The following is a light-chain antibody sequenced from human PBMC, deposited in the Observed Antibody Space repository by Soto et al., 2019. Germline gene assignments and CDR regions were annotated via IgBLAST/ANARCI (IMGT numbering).Light chain of an antibody. Sequence: TLSLSPGERATLSCRASQSVSNNYLAWYQQKPGQAPRPLIYGASNRATGIPDRFSGSGSGTDFTLTISRLEPEDFAVYYCQQYGSSGTFGQGTKVDIK. CDR2: GAS. V-gene: IGKV3-20*01. CDR1: QSVSNNY. J-gene: IGKJ1*01. CDR3: QQYGSSGT.